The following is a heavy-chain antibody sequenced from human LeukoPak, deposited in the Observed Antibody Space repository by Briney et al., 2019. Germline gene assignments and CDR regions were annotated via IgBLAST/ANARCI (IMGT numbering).Heavy chain of an antibody. CDR2: IKQDGSAK. CDR1: GFTFSSYW. V-gene: IGHV3-7*03. J-gene: IGHJ4*02. D-gene: IGHD2-2*01. CDR3: ARDQRYCSSSSCPWEPFDY. Sequence: GGTLRLSCAASGFTFSSYWMSWVRQAPGRGLEWMANIKQDGSAKYYVDSVKGRFTISRDNAKNSLYMQMNSPRAEDTAVYYCARDQRYCSSSSCPWEPFDYGGEGTLVTVSS.